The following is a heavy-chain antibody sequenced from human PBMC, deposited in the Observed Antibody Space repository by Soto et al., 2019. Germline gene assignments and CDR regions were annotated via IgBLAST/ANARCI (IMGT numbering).Heavy chain of an antibody. J-gene: IGHJ5*02. V-gene: IGHV4-59*08. Sequence: SETLSLTCTVSGGSISSYYWSWIRQPPGKGLEWIGYIYYSGYTNYNPSLKSRVTISVDTSKNQFSLKLSSVTAADTAVYYCARHMFGSGNRFDPWGQGTLVTVS. CDR3: ARHMFGSGNRFDP. CDR2: IYYSGYT. CDR1: GGSISSYY. D-gene: IGHD3-10*02.